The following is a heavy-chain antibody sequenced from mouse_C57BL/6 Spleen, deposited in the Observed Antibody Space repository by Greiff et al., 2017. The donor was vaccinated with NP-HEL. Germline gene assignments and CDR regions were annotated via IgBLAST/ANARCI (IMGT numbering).Heavy chain of an antibody. J-gene: IGHJ1*03. V-gene: IGHV3-6*01. CDR3: ASGILRYRWYFDV. CDR2: ISYDGSN. D-gene: IGHD1-1*01. Sequence: EVQLQESGPGLVKPSQSLSLTCSVTGYSITSGYYWNWIRQFPGNKLEWMGYISYDGSNNYNPSLKNRISITRDTSKNQFFLKLNSVTTEDTATYYCASGILRYRWYFDVWGTGTTVTVSS. CDR1: GYSITSGYY.